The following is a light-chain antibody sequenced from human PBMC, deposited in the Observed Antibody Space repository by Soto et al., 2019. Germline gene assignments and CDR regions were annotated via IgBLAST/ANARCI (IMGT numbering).Light chain of an antibody. J-gene: IGKJ4*01. CDR2: GAS. CDR1: QSISNN. V-gene: IGKV3-15*01. Sequence: EIVMTQSPSTLSVSPGERATLSCRASQSISNNLAWYQQKPGQAPGLLIYGASTRATGIPARFSGSGSGTEFTLTISSLQSEDFAVYSCQQYDNWPPLTFGGGTKVDIK. CDR3: QQYDNWPPLT.